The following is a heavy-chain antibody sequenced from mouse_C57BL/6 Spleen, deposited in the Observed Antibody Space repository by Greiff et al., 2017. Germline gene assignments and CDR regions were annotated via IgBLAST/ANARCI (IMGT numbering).Heavy chain of an antibody. Sequence: EVQRVESGGDLVKPGGSLKLSCAASGFTFSSYGMSWVRQTPDKRLEWVATISSGGSYTYYPDSVKGRFTISRDNAKNTLYLQMSSLKSEDTAMYYCARTGTGWAMDYWGQGTSVTVSS. V-gene: IGHV5-6*01. D-gene: IGHD3-1*01. CDR3: ARTGTGWAMDY. CDR1: GFTFSSYG. J-gene: IGHJ4*01. CDR2: ISSGGSYT.